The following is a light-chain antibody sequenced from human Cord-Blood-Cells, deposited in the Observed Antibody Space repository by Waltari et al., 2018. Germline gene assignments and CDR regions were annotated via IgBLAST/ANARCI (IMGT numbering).Light chain of an antibody. CDR2: DVG. Sequence: QSALTQPASVSGSPGQSITIPCTGTSSDGGGYNYVPCYQPPPGKAPTLMIYDVGKRPSGVSIRFSGSKSGNTASLTISGLQAEDEADYYCSSYTSSSVVFGGGTKLTVL. CDR3: SSYTSSSVV. CDR1: SSDGGGYNY. V-gene: IGLV2-14*01. J-gene: IGLJ2*01.